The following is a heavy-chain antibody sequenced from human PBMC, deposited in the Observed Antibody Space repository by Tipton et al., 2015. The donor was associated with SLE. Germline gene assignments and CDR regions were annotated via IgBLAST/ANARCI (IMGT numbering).Heavy chain of an antibody. Sequence: TLSLTCAVYGGSFSGYYWSWIRQPPGQGLEWIGEINPSGITNYNPSLKSRVTISLDTSKNQVSLKMISVTAADTAVYYCARHLRTRGIAKTGAFDIWGQGTMVTVSS. V-gene: IGHV4-34*01. CDR2: INPSGIT. CDR3: ARHLRTRGIAKTGAFDI. J-gene: IGHJ3*02. CDR1: GGSFSGYY. D-gene: IGHD2-21*01.